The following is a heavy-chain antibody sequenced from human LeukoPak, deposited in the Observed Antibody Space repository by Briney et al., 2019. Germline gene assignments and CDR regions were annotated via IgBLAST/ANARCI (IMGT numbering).Heavy chain of an antibody. J-gene: IGHJ6*02. Sequence: PGGSLRLSCAASGFTFSSYWMNWACQAPGKGLEWVASINHNGNVNYYVDSVKGRFTISRDNAKNSLYLRMSNLRAEDTAVYFCARGGGLDVWGQGATVTVSS. CDR1: GFTFSSYW. D-gene: IGHD3-16*01. V-gene: IGHV3-7*03. CDR2: INHNGNVN. CDR3: ARGGGLDV.